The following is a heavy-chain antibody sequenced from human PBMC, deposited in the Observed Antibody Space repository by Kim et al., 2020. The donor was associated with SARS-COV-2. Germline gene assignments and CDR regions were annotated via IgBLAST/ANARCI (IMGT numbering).Heavy chain of an antibody. Sequence: GGSLRLSCAASGFTFSNAWMTWVRQSPGRGLEWIGHIKSKADGGTTDYAAPVKDRFTISRDDSTATLFLQINGLKAEDTAVYYCATAPGYFDSAPFDWWGQGTLVTVSS. CDR1: GFTFSNAW. CDR2: IKSKADGGTT. CDR3: ATAPGYFDSAPFDW. V-gene: IGHV3-15*01. D-gene: IGHD3-22*01. J-gene: IGHJ4*02.